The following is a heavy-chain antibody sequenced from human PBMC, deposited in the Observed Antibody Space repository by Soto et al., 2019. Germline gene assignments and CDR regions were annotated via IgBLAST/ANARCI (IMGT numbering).Heavy chain of an antibody. CDR1: GFTFSSYA. J-gene: IGHJ3*02. D-gene: IGHD3-9*01. CDR3: ANRLGFAPDPAFDI. CDR2: ISGSGGST. V-gene: IGHV3-23*01. Sequence: EVQLLESGGGLVQPGGSLRLSCAAPGFTFSSYAMSWVRQAPGKGLEWVSAISGSGGSTYYADSVKGRFTISRDNSKNILYLQMNSLRAEDTSVYYCANRLGFAPDPAFDIWGQGSMFTVSS.